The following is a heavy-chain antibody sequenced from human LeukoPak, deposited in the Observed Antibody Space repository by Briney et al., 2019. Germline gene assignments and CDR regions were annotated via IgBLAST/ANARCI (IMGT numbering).Heavy chain of an antibody. J-gene: IGHJ5*02. CDR2: IRGSGAT. CDR1: TFSVSDYY. V-gene: IGHV3-66*03. D-gene: IGHD3/OR15-3a*01. Sequence: GGSLRLSCAASTFSVSDYYMSWLRQAPGKGLEWVSLIRGSGATFYADSVKGRFTISRDEFKNTVYLQMNSLRVDDTAVYFCARDRAATEDWVEFDPWGQGILVSVSS. CDR3: ARDRAATEDWVEFDP.